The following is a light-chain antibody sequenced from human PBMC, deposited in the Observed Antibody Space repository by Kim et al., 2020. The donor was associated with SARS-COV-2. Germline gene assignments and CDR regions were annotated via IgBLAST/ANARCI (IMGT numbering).Light chain of an antibody. CDR2: GAS. CDR3: QQYGSSPRT. V-gene: IGKV3-20*01. Sequence: TPGESATLSCRASQSVSSNYLAWYQQKPGQAPRLLIYGASSRATGIPDRFSGSVSGTDFTLTISRVEPEDFAVYCCQQYGSSPRTFGQGTKVDIK. CDR1: QSVSSNY. J-gene: IGKJ1*01.